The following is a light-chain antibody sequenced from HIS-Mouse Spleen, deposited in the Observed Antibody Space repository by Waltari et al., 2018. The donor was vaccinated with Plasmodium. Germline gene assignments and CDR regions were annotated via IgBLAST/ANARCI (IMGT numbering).Light chain of an antibody. CDR1: KLGDKY. CDR2: QDS. J-gene: IGLJ2*01. CDR3: QAWDSSTVE. V-gene: IGLV3-1*01. Sequence: SYELTQPPSVSVSPGQTASITCSGDKLGDKYACWYQQKPGQSPVLVIYQDSKRPSGSPGRFSGSTSGNTATLTISGTQAMDEADYYCQAWDSSTVEFGGGTKLTVL.